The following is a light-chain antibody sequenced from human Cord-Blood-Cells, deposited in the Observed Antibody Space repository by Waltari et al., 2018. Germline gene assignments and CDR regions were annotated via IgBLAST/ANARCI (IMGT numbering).Light chain of an antibody. CDR3: CSYAGSSTLV. CDR1: SSDVGSSNI. CDR2: EGS. J-gene: IGLJ2*01. Sequence: QSALTQPASVSGSPGQSITISCTGTSSDVGSSNIVPWYQQHPGKAPKLMIYEGSKRSSGFSNRFSGSKSGNTASLTISGLQAEDEADYYCCSYAGSSTLVFGGGTKLTVL. V-gene: IGLV2-23*01.